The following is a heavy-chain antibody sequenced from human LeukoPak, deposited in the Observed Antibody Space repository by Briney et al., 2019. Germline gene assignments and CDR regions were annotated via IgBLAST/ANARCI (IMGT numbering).Heavy chain of an antibody. D-gene: IGHD6-19*01. CDR3: ARAGFRAVAGTFDP. Sequence: PSETLSLTCTVSGGSISSYYWSWIRQPPGKGLEWIGYIYYSGSTNYNPSLKSRVTISVDTSKNQFSLKLSSVTAADTAVYYCARAGFRAVAGTFDPWGQGTLVTVSS. J-gene: IGHJ5*02. V-gene: IGHV4-59*08. CDR2: IYYSGST. CDR1: GGSISSYY.